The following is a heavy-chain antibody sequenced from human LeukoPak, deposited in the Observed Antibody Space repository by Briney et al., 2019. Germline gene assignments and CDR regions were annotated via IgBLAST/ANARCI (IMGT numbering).Heavy chain of an antibody. V-gene: IGHV4-34*01. D-gene: IGHD2-2*01. CDR2: INHSGST. CDR1: GGSFSGYY. J-gene: IGHJ3*02. Sequence: PSETLSLTCAVYGGSFSGYYWSWIRQPPGKGLEWIGEINHSGSTNYNPSLKSRVTISVDTSKNQFSLKLSSVTAADTAVYYCARLYCSSTSCYEGVGAFDIWGQGTMVTVSS. CDR3: ARLYCSSTSCYEGVGAFDI.